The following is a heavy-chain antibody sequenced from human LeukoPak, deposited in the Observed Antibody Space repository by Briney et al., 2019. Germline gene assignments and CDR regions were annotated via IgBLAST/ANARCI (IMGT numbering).Heavy chain of an antibody. CDR1: GFTFSSYD. CDR3: AKDQYDYVRGEFDY. J-gene: IGHJ4*02. Sequence: PGGSLRLSCAASGFTFSSYDMHWVRQALGKGLEWVAVISYDGNDKHYADSVKGRFTISRDNSKNTLYLQMNSLRVEDTAVYYCAKDQYDYVRGEFDYWGQGTLVTVSS. D-gene: IGHD3-16*01. CDR2: ISYDGNDK. V-gene: IGHV3-30*18.